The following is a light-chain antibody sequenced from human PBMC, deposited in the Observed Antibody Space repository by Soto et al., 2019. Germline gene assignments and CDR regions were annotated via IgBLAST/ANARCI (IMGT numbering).Light chain of an antibody. V-gene: IGLV2-14*01. J-gene: IGLJ1*01. CDR1: SSDIGSYNY. Sequence: QSVLTQPASVSGSPGQSIAISCTGTSSDIGSYNYVSWYQQHPGKAPKLIIHEVSNRPSGISDHFSGSKSDNTASLTISGLQADDEADYHCSSHTTYSTRIFVTGTKLTVL. CDR3: SSHTTYSTRI. CDR2: EVS.